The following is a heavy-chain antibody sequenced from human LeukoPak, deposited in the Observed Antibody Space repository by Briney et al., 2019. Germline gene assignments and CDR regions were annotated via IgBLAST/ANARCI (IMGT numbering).Heavy chain of an antibody. Sequence: PSETLSLTCTVSGGSISSSSYYWTWIRQPPGKGLEWIANIYYRGSTYSNPSLTSRVTMSVDTSKNQFSLKLSSVTAADTAVYYCARRTHYDFWSGYYLGWFDPWGQGTLVTVSS. CDR1: GGSISSSSYY. J-gene: IGHJ5*02. CDR2: IYYRGST. V-gene: IGHV4-39*01. CDR3: ARRTHYDFWSGYYLGWFDP. D-gene: IGHD3-3*01.